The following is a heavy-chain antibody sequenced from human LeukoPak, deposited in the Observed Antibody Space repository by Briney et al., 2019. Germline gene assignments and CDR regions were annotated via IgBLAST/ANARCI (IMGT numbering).Heavy chain of an antibody. Sequence: GASVKVSCKASGYTFTSYGISWVRQAPGQGLEWMGWISAYNGNTNYAQKLQGRVTMTTDTSTSTAYMELRSLRSDDTAVYYCARDDGSGSYYPHPFDYWGQGTLVTVSS. CDR2: ISAYNGNT. J-gene: IGHJ4*02. V-gene: IGHV1-18*01. CDR3: ARDDGSGSYYPHPFDY. CDR1: GYTFTSYG. D-gene: IGHD3-10*01.